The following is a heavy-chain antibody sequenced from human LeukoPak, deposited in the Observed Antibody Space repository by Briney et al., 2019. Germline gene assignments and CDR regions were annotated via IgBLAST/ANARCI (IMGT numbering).Heavy chain of an antibody. D-gene: IGHD3-10*01. V-gene: IGHV1-18*01. Sequence: ASVKVSCKASGYTFTSYGFSWVRQAPGQGLEWMGWISAYNGDTNYAQKVQGRVTITADESTSTAYMELSSLRSEDTAVYYCARGRYYYGSGSYHEFDYWGQGTLVTVSS. CDR2: ISAYNGDT. J-gene: IGHJ4*02. CDR1: GYTFTSYG. CDR3: ARGRYYYGSGSYHEFDY.